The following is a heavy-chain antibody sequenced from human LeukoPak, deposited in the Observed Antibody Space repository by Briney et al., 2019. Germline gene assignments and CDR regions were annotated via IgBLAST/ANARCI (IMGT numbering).Heavy chain of an antibody. J-gene: IGHJ4*02. CDR3: ARHRSAVEMATTLFGY. V-gene: IGHV4-39*01. D-gene: IGHD5-24*01. Sequence: SETLSLTCTVSGGSISSSIYYWGWIRQPPGKGLEWIGSIYYSGRTYHNPSLKSRVTISVDTSKNQFSLRVRSVTAADTAVYYCARHRSAVEMATTLFGYWGQGTLVTVSS. CDR2: IYYSGRT. CDR1: GGSISSSIYY.